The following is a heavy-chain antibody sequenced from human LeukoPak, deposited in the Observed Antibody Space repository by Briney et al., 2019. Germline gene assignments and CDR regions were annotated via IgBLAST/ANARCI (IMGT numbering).Heavy chain of an antibody. CDR3: ATYSTLNARDFQH. CDR2: ISYDGSNK. Sequence: GRSLRLSCAASGFTFSSYAMHWVRQAPGKGLEWVAVISYDGSNKYYADSVKGRFTISRDNGKNSLYVQMNSLSVEDTAVYYCATYSTLNARDFQHWGQGTLVIVSS. V-gene: IGHV3-30-3*01. D-gene: IGHD2/OR15-2a*01. J-gene: IGHJ1*01. CDR1: GFTFSSYA.